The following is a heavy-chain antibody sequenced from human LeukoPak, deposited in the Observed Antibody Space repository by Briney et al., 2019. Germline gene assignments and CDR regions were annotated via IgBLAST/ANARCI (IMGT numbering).Heavy chain of an antibody. V-gene: IGHV3-48*03. Sequence: GGSLRLSCAASGFTFSSYEMNWVRQAPGKGLEWGSYISSSGSTIYYADSVKGRFTISRDNAKNSLYLQMNSLRAEDTAVYYCARDGDNWIYNWFDPWGQGTLVTVSS. CDR3: ARDGDNWIYNWFDP. D-gene: IGHD1-20*01. CDR1: GFTFSSYE. CDR2: ISSSGSTI. J-gene: IGHJ5*02.